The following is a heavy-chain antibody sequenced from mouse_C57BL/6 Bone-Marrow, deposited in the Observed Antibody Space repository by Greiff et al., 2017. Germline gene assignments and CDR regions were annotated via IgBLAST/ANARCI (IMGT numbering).Heavy chain of an antibody. CDR1: GFNINDYY. V-gene: IGHV14-2*01. CDR3: GRVYYGNYYFDY. CDR2: IDHEDGET. J-gene: IGHJ2*01. Sequence: EVQLQQSGADFVKPGASVKLSCTASGFNINDYYMPWVQQRTEQGLEWIGRIDHEDGETKYAPKFQGKATITADTSSNTAYLQLSSLTSEDTAVYYCGRVYYGNYYFDYGGQGTTLTVSS. D-gene: IGHD2-1*01.